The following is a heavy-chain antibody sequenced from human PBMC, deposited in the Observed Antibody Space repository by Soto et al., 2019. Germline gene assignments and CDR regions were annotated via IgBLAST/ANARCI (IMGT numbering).Heavy chain of an antibody. CDR2: INSDGSTT. D-gene: IGHD6-13*01. J-gene: IGHJ4*02. CDR1: GFTFSSFW. CDR3: ARIPPGWGGEQLVLDY. Sequence: EVQLVESGGGLVQPGGSLRLSCAASGFTFSSFWMHWVRQAPGKGLVWVSRINSDGSTTSYADSVKGRFTISRDNAKNTLYLQMSSLRADDTAVYYCARIPPGWGGEQLVLDYWGQGTLVTVSS. V-gene: IGHV3-74*01.